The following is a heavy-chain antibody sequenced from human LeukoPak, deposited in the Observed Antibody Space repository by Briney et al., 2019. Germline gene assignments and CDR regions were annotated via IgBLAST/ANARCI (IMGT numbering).Heavy chain of an antibody. CDR2: ISGSGGST. Sequence: GGSLRLSCAASGFTFSSYAMCWVRQAPGKGLEWVSAISGSGGSTYYADSVKGRFTISRDNSKNTLYLQMNSLRAEDTAVYYCAKAEYYYDSSGYYPSYYWGQGTLVTVSS. J-gene: IGHJ4*02. CDR1: GFTFSSYA. CDR3: AKAEYYYDSSGYYPSYY. D-gene: IGHD3-22*01. V-gene: IGHV3-23*01.